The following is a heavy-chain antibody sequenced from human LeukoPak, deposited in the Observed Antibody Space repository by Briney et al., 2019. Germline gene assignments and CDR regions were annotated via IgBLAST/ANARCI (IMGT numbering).Heavy chain of an antibody. Sequence: ASVKVSXKASGYTFTAYYMHWVRQAPGQGPEWMGWINPNTGDTKYAQKFQGRVTMTRDTTISTAYLELSRLTSDDTAVYYCASYPRYVSTPPFDYWGQGTLVTVSS. J-gene: IGHJ4*02. CDR1: GYTFTAYY. D-gene: IGHD2-15*01. CDR3: ASYPRYVSTPPFDY. CDR2: INPNTGDT. V-gene: IGHV1-2*02.